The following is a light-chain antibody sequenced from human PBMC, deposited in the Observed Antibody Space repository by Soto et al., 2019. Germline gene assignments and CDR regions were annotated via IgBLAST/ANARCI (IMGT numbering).Light chain of an antibody. V-gene: IGLV1-51*01. Sequence: QSVLTQPPSVSAAPGQKVTISCSGSSSNIENNFVSWYQQVPGTAPKLLIYDNDKRPSGIPDRFSGSKSGTSATLGITGLQTGDEADYYCGTWDSSLSTVVFGGGTKVTVL. CDR1: SSNIENNF. CDR3: GTWDSSLSTVV. CDR2: DND. J-gene: IGLJ2*01.